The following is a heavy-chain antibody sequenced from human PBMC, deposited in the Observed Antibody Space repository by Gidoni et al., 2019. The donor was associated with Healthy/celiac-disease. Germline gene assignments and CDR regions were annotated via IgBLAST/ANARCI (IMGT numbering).Heavy chain of an antibody. V-gene: IGHV3-23*01. D-gene: IGHD2-2*01. CDR2: ISGSGGST. Sequence: EVQLLESGGGLVQPGVSLRLSFAAYGFTFSSYAMSWVRQAPGKGLEWVSAISGSGGSTYYADSVKGRFTISRDNSKNTLYLQMNSLRAEDTAVYYCAKTYQGYYYCMDVWGKGTTVTVSS. CDR1: GFTFSSYA. J-gene: IGHJ6*03. CDR3: AKTYQGYYYCMDV.